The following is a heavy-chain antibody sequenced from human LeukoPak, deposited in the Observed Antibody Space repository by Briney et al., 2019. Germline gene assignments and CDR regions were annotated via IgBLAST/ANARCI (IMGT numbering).Heavy chain of an antibody. V-gene: IGHV3-7*01. CDR1: GFTFSSYW. Sequence: PGGSLRLSCAASGFTFSSYWVNWVRQTPGKGLEWVANINQDASTTYYVDSVKGRFTISRDNAKNSVYLQLNSLRAEDTAVYHCAIQSTVTTNFEYWGQGTLVTVSS. CDR3: AIQSTVTTNFEY. CDR2: INQDASTT. D-gene: IGHD4-17*01. J-gene: IGHJ4*02.